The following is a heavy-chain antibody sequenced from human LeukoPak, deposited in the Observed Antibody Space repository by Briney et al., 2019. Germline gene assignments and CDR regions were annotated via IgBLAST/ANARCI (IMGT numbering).Heavy chain of an antibody. V-gene: IGHV4-4*07. CDR2: IYTSGST. CDR3: ARTDTAMGSFDY. CDR1: GGSISSYY. Sequence: PSETLSLTCTVSGGSISSYYWSWIRHPAGKGLDWIGRIYTSGSTNYNPSLKSRVTMSVDTSKNQFSLKLSSVTAADTAVYYCARTDTAMGSFDYWGQGTLVTVSS. J-gene: IGHJ4*02. D-gene: IGHD5-18*01.